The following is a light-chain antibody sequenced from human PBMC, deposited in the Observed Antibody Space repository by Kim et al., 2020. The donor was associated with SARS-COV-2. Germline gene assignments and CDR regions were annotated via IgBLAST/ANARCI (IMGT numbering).Light chain of an antibody. J-gene: IGKJ1*01. CDR1: QSVSSRY. V-gene: IGKV3-20*01. CDR3: QQYGSSPRT. CDR2: DAS. Sequence: SPGERATFSCRASQSVSSRYSAWYRQKPGQAPRILVYDASTRATGIPDRFSGGGSGTDFTLTISRLEHEDFAEYYCQQYGSSPRTFGQGTKVEIK.